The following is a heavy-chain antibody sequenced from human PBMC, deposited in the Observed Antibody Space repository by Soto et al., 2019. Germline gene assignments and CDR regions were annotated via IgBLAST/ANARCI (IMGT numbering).Heavy chain of an antibody. CDR2: IYYSGST. CDR1: GGSISSYY. Sequence: SETLSLTCTVSGGSISSYYWSWIRQPPGKGLEWIGYIYYSGSTNYNPSLKSRVTISVDTSKNQFSLKLSSVTAADTAVYYCARGGPHGEYSSGWTDWYFDLWGRGTLVTVSS. D-gene: IGHD6-19*01. CDR3: ARGGPHGEYSSGWTDWYFDL. V-gene: IGHV4-59*01. J-gene: IGHJ2*01.